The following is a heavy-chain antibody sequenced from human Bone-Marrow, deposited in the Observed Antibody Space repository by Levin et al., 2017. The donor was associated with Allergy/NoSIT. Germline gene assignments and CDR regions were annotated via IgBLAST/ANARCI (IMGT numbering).Heavy chain of an antibody. Sequence: SETLSLTCTVSGGSISGYYWIWIRQPPGQGLEWIGNIFYSGSTSYNPSLKSRVTISLDWSKNHFSLSLSSVTAADTAVYYCARAWRQTPHLGNGMDVWGQGTTVTVSS. CDR1: GGSISGYY. J-gene: IGHJ6*02. V-gene: IGHV4-59*01. CDR3: ARAWRQTPHLGNGMDV. D-gene: IGHD4-23*01. CDR2: IFYSGST.